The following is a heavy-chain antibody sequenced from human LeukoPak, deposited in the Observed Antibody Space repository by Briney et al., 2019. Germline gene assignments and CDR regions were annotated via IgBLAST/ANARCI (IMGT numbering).Heavy chain of an antibody. J-gene: IGHJ4*02. CDR3: ASQIVGGFCAY. CDR2: IHYTGTT. Sequence: SQTLSLTCSVSGGSIGSGDYYWSWIRQHPGKGLEWIGYIHYTGTTYYSPSLKSRVTISLDTSKNQFSLKLSSVTAADTAIYYCASQIVGGFCAYWGQGTLVTVSS. D-gene: IGHD1-26*01. V-gene: IGHV4-31*03. CDR1: GGSIGSGDYY.